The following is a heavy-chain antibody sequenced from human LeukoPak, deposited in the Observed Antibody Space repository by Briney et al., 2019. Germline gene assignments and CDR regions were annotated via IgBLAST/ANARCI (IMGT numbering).Heavy chain of an antibody. CDR2: INHSGST. CDR1: GGSFSGYY. V-gene: IGHV4-34*01. CDR3: ARGQGVVIKGYFEN. J-gene: IGHJ4*02. Sequence: SETLSLTCAVYGGSFSGYYWSWIRQPPGKGLEWIGEINHSGSTNYNPSLKSRVTISVDTSKNQFSLKLSSVTAADTAVYYCARGQGVVIKGYFENCGPGAPVTASS. D-gene: IGHD3-10*01.